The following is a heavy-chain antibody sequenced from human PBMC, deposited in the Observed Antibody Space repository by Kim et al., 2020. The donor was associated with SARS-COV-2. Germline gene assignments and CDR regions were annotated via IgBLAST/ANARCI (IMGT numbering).Heavy chain of an antibody. J-gene: IGHJ6*02. V-gene: IGHV4-59*09. Sequence: LESRVAISVDTSKNQFSRKLSAVTAADTAVYYCARGGGGVARYYYYGMDVWGQGTTVTVSS. D-gene: IGHD3-3*01. CDR3: ARGGGGVARYYYYGMDV.